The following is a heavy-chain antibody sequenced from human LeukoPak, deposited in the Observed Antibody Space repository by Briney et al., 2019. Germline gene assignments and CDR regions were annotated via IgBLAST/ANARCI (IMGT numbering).Heavy chain of an antibody. CDR3: ARYTIFEYYFDY. Sequence: GGSLRLSCAASGFTFSSNWMTWVRQAPGKGLEWVSYISSSGSTIYYADSVKGRFTISRDNAKNSLYLQMNSLRAEDTAVYYCARYTIFEYYFDYWGQGTLVTVSS. CDR1: GFTFSSNW. V-gene: IGHV3-48*04. CDR2: ISSSGSTI. J-gene: IGHJ4*02. D-gene: IGHD3-3*01.